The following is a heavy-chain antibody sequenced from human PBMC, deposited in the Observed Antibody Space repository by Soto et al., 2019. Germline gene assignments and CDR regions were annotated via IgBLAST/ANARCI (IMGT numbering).Heavy chain of an antibody. CDR3: ARDYYDSSRRPTIDS. Sequence: QVQLQQWGAGLLKPSETLSLTCAVYGGSFSGYYWSWLGQPPGKGLEWIGEINHSGSTNYNPSLKSPVTISVDTSKNRFSLKLRSVTAADTTVYYCARDYYDSSRRPTIDSWGQGTLVTVSS. J-gene: IGHJ4*02. CDR2: INHSGST. D-gene: IGHD3-22*01. V-gene: IGHV4-34*01. CDR1: GGSFSGYY.